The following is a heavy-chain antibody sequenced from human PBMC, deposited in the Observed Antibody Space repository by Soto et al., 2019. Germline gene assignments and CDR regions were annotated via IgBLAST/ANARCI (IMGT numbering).Heavy chain of an antibody. CDR3: SRSCPRTNGVCPIV. CDR2: TYYRSKWYN. D-gene: IGHD2-8*01. Sequence: SQTLSLTCAISGDSVSSNSAAWNWIRQSPSSGLEWLGRTYYRSKWYNDYAVSVKSRITINPVTSKNQFSLQLNSVTPEDTAVYYCSRSCPRTNGVCPIVWGQGTLVTVSS. V-gene: IGHV6-1*01. J-gene: IGHJ4*02. CDR1: GDSVSSNSAA.